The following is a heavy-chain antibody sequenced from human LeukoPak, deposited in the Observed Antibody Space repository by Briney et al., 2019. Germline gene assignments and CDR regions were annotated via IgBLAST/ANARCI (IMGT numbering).Heavy chain of an antibody. CDR2: ISGSGGST. CDR3: AKDPSSSWYYYYYGMDV. J-gene: IGHJ6*02. V-gene: IGHV3-23*01. Sequence: ETLSLTCAVYGGSFSGYYWSWIRQPPGKGLEWVSAISGSGGSTYYADSVKGRFTISRDNSKNTLYLQMNSLRAEDTAVYYCAKDPSSSWYYYYYGMDVWGQGTTVTVSS. CDR1: GGSFSGYY. D-gene: IGHD6-13*01.